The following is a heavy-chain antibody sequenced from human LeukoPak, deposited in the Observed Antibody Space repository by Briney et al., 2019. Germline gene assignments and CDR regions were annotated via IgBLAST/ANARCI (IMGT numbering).Heavy chain of an antibody. J-gene: IGHJ5*02. Sequence: SETLSLTCSVSGGSISSSNFYWGWIRQPPGKGLEWIGNIYYSGSTYYNPSLKSRVTISVDTSKNQFSLKLSSVTAADTAVYYCARSSYYYYGSGSRRYWFDPWGQGTLVTVSS. CDR1: GGSISSSNFY. CDR2: IYYSGST. CDR3: ARSSYYYYGSGSRRYWFDP. V-gene: IGHV4-39*07. D-gene: IGHD3-10*01.